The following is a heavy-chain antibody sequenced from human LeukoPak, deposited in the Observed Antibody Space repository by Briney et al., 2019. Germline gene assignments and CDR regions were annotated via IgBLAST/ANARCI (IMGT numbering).Heavy chain of an antibody. Sequence: GGSLRLSCAASGFTFSSYAMHWVRQAPGKGLEWVAVISYDGSNKYYADSVKGRFTISRDNSQNTLYLQMNSLRAEDTAVYYCASPSETVVLLWFGEPQPYYWGQGTLVTVSS. CDR3: ASPSETVVLLWFGEPQPYY. CDR1: GFTFSSYA. J-gene: IGHJ4*02. D-gene: IGHD3-10*01. V-gene: IGHV3-30-3*01. CDR2: ISYDGSNK.